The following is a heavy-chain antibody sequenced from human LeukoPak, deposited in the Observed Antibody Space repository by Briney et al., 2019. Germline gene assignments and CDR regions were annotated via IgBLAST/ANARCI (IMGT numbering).Heavy chain of an antibody. CDR3: ARNLPLRGGWPYNFDS. CDR2: ISYSGAT. CDR1: GGSISTYY. J-gene: IGHJ4*02. D-gene: IGHD6-19*01. Sequence: SETLSLTCTVSGGSISTYYWGWIRQPPGKGLEWIRYISYSGATNYSPSLKSRVTISVDTSKNQFSLKLSSVTATDTAVYYCARNLPLRGGWPYNFDSWGQGTLVTVSS. V-gene: IGHV4-59*08.